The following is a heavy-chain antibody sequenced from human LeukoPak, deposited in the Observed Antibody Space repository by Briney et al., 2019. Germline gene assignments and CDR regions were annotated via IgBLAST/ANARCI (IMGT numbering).Heavy chain of an antibody. V-gene: IGHV4-4*07. CDR1: GGSISSYY. CDR3: ATTLPRNYGSGSYTFDY. Sequence: SETLSLTCIVSGGSISSYYWSWIRQPAGKELEWIGRIYTSGSTNYNPSLKSRVTMSVDTSKNQFSLKLSSVTAADTAVYYCATTLPRNYGSGSYTFDYWGQGTLVTVSS. J-gene: IGHJ4*02. D-gene: IGHD3-10*01. CDR2: IYTSGST.